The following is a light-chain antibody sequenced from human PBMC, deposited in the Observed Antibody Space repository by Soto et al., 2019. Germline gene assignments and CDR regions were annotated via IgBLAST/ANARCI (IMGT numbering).Light chain of an antibody. V-gene: IGLV1-40*01. CDR3: PSYDRSLSDYV. CDR2: DNT. CDR1: SSNIGAGYD. J-gene: IGLJ1*01. Sequence: QSVLTQPPSVSGAPGQRVTISCTGSSSNIGAGYDVHWYRHLPGTAPNLLIYDNTNRPSGVPDRFSGSKSGTSASLAITGLQAEDEADYYCPSYDRSLSDYVFGSGTKVTVL.